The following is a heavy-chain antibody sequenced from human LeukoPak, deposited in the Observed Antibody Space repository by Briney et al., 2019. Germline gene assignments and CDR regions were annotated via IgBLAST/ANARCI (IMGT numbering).Heavy chain of an antibody. J-gene: IGHJ3*02. D-gene: IGHD5-18*01. V-gene: IGHV4-30-4*01. CDR3: ARGRSGYSYVHDAFDI. Sequence: SQTLSLTCTVSGGSISSGDYHWSWIRQSPGKGLEWIGYISYSGSTYYNPSLKSRVTISVDTSKNQFSLKLSSVTAADTAVYYCARGRSGYSYVHDAFDIWGQGTMVTVSS. CDR2: ISYSGST. CDR1: GGSISSGDYH.